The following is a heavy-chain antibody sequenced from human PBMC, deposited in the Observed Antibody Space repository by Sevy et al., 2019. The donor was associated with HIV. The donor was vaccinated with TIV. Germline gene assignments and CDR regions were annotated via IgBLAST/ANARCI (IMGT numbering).Heavy chain of an antibody. V-gene: IGHV3-9*01. J-gene: IGHJ6*02. Sequence: GGSLRLSCAASGFSFHDYAMHWVRPAPGKGLEWVSGISWNSGSIGYADSVKGRFTISRDKSKNTLFLQMNSLRAEDTAVYFCAKGDSTFYGLDVWGQGTTVTVSS. CDR1: GFSFHDYA. CDR2: ISWNSGSI. CDR3: AKGDSTFYGLDV. D-gene: IGHD6-13*01.